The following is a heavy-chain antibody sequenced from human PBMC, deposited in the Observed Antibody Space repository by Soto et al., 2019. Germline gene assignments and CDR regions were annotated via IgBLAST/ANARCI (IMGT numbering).Heavy chain of an antibody. CDR2: ISGSGGST. CDR1: GFTFSGYA. V-gene: IGHV3-23*01. D-gene: IGHD3-3*01. CDR3: AKPASPVLRFLWGFLPYFDY. Sequence: EVQLLESGGGLVQPGGSLRLSCAASGFTFSGYAMSWVRQAPGKGLEWVSAISGSGGSTYYADSVKGRFTISRDNSKNTLYLQMNSLRAEDTAVYYCAKPASPVLRFLWGFLPYFDYWGQGTLVTVSS. J-gene: IGHJ4*02.